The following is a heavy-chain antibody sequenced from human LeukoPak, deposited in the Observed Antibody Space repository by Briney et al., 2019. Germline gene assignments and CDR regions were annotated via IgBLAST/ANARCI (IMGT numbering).Heavy chain of an antibody. D-gene: IGHD2-15*01. CDR2: ISGSGGST. CDR3: AKDRLRDIVVVVAAGPSGWYGGY. V-gene: IGHV3-23*01. Sequence: GGSLRLSCAASGFTFSSYAMSWVRQAPGKGLEWVSAISGSGGSTYYADSVKGRFTISRDNSKNTLYLQMNSLRAEDTAVYYCAKDRLRDIVVVVAAGPSGWYGGYWGQGTLVTVSS. CDR1: GFTFSSYA. J-gene: IGHJ4*02.